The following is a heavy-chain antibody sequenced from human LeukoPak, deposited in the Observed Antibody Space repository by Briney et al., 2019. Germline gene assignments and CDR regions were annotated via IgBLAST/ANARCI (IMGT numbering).Heavy chain of an antibody. Sequence: GGSLRLSCAASGFTFSSYSMNWVRQAPGKGLEWVSYISSSGSTIYYADSVKGRFTISRDNAKNSLYLQMNSLRAEDTAVYYCARYNSILWWNSFDYWGQGTLVTVSS. D-gene: IGHD2-21*01. V-gene: IGHV3-48*04. CDR2: ISSSGSTI. CDR1: GFTFSSYS. CDR3: ARYNSILWWNSFDY. J-gene: IGHJ4*02.